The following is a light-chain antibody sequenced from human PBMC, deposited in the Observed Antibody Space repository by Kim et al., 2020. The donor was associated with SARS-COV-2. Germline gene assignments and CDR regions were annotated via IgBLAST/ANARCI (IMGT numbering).Light chain of an antibody. CDR1: KLGDKY. CDR3: QAWDSSNAV. V-gene: IGLV3-1*01. CDR2: QDS. J-gene: IGLJ2*01. Sequence: VSSGQTASITCSGDKLGDKYACWYQQKPGESPVLVIYQDSKRPSGIPERFSGSNSGNTATLTIGGTQAMDEADYYCQAWDSSNAVFGGGTQLTVL.